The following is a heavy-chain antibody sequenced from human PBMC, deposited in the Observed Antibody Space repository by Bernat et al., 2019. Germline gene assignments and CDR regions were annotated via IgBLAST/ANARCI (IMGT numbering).Heavy chain of an antibody. D-gene: IGHD1-26*01. CDR1: GFTFSNYW. Sequence: EVQLVESGGDLVQPGGSLRLSCAASGFTFSNYWMSWVRQAPGMGLEWVANIKQDGSDKYDVDSVKGRFTISRDNAKNSLYLQMNSLRAEDTAVYYCASYSGSYAFVSWGQGTLVTVSS. J-gene: IGHJ4*02. V-gene: IGHV3-7*03. CDR2: IKQDGSDK. CDR3: ASYSGSYAFVS.